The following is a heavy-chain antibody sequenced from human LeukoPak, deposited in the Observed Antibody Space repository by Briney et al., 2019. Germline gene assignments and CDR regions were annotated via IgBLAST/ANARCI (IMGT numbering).Heavy chain of an antibody. J-gene: IGHJ4*02. V-gene: IGHV1-8*02. D-gene: IGHD3-22*01. CDR3: ARGLGHYYYDSSGYYSEEDY. CDR2: MNPNSGNT. CDR1: GGTFSSYA. Sequence: ASVKVSCKASGGTFSSYAISWVRQAPGQGLEWMGWMNPNSGNTGYAQKFQGRVTMTRNTSISTAYMELSSLRSEDTAVYYCARGLGHYYYDSSGYYSEEDYWGQGTLVTVSS.